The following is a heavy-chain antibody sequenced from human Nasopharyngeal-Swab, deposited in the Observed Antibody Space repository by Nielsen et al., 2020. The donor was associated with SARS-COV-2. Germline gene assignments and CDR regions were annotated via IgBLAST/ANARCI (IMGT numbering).Heavy chain of an antibody. J-gene: IGHJ6*02. Sequence: GESLQISCAASGFTFNTYAISWVRQAPGKGLEWVSVISGSDYSTKYADSVKGRFTISRDNSKNTVNLQMNSLRAEDTAIYYCAKDRDSGDDSDDYYHYYGMDVWGQGTTVTVSS. CDR2: ISGSDYST. CDR3: AKDRDSGDDSDDYYHYYGMDV. D-gene: IGHD5-12*01. CDR1: GFTFNTYA. V-gene: IGHV3-23*01.